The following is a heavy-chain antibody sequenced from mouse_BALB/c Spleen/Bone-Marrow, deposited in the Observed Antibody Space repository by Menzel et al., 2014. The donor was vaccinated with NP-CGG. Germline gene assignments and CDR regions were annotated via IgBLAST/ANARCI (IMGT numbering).Heavy chain of an antibody. CDR2: IRNKANGYTT. V-gene: IGHV7-3*02. J-gene: IGHJ2*01. CDR3: ARDKGRVFFDY. CDR1: GFTFTDYY. Sequence: DVMLVESGGGLVQPGGSLRLSCATSGFTFTDYYMNWVRRPPGKALEWLGFIRNKANGYTTEYSASVKSRFTISRDNSQNILYLQMNTLRVDDSATYYCARDKGRVFFDYWGQGTTLTVSS.